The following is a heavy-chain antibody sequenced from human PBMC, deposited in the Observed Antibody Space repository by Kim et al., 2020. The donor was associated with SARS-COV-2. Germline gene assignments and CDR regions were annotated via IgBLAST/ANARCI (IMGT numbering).Heavy chain of an antibody. J-gene: IGHJ2*01. CDR3: ARDRGGIAVAGTFWYFDL. D-gene: IGHD6-19*01. Sequence: KGRFTISRDNAKNSLYLQMNSLRAEDTAVYYCARDRGGIAVAGTFWYFDLWGRGTLVTVSS. V-gene: IGHV3-11*04.